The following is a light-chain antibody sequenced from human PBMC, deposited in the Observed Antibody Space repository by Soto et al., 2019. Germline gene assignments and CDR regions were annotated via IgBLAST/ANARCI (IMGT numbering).Light chain of an antibody. CDR1: QSVGSD. V-gene: IGKV3-15*01. J-gene: IGKJ4*01. CDR3: QHYNNWPLT. CDR2: GAS. Sequence: EIVMTQSPGTLSVSLGERVTLSCRASQSVGSDLAWYQQKPGQAPRLLIYGASTRATGIPGRFSGSGSGTEFTLTISSLQSEDFAVYYCQHYNNWPLTFGGGTKVDIK.